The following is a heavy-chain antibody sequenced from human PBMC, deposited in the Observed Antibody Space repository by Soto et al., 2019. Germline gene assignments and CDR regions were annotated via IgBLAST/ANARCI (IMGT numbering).Heavy chain of an antibody. CDR3: AYSSTPFDY. CDR2: INHSGST. J-gene: IGHJ4*02. D-gene: IGHD6-13*01. Sequence: SETLSLTCAVYGGSFSGYYWTWIRQPPGTGLEWIGEINHSGSTNYNPSLKCRVTISVDTSKNTLYLQMNSLRAEDTAVYYCAYSSTPFDYWAREPWSPSPQ. V-gene: IGHV4-34*01. CDR1: GGSFSGYY.